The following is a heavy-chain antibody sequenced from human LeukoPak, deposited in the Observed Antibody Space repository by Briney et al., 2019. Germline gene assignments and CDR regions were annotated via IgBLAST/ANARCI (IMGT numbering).Heavy chain of an antibody. J-gene: IGHJ4*02. CDR3: ARDRSPNDYDILTGYYLIDY. V-gene: IGHV1-69*04. Sequence: SVKVSCKASGGTFSSYAISWVRQAPGQGLKWMGRIIPILGIANYAQKFQGRVTITADKSTSTAYMELSSLRSEDTAVYYCARDRSPNDYDILTGYYLIDYWGQGTLVTVSS. CDR2: IIPILGIA. CDR1: GGTFSSYA. D-gene: IGHD3-9*01.